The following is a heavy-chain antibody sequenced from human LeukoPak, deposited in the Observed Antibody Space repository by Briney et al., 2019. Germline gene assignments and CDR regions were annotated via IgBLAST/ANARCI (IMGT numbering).Heavy chain of an antibody. Sequence: SETLSLTCTVSGGSISSYYWSWIRQPPGKGLEWIGYIYYSGSTNYNPSLKSRVTISVDTSKNQFSLKLSSVTAADTAVYYCARAHRDGYNYFRIDWGQGTLVTVSS. CDR2: IYYSGST. CDR3: ARAHRDGYNYFRID. V-gene: IGHV4-59*01. J-gene: IGHJ4*02. D-gene: IGHD5-24*01. CDR1: GGSISSYY.